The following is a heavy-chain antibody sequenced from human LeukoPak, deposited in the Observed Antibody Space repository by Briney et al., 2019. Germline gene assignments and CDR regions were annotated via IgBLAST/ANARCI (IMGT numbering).Heavy chain of an antibody. J-gene: IGHJ4*02. CDR3: ARRKYYYDSSGYYFDY. CDR2: IYYSGST. D-gene: IGHD3-22*01. Sequence: SETLSLTCTVSGGSISSYYWSWIRQPPGKGLEWIGDIYYSGSTNYNPALKSRVTISVDTSKNQFSLKLSSVTAADTAVYYCARRKYYYDSSGYYFDYWGQGTLVTVSS. CDR1: GGSISSYY. V-gene: IGHV4-59*08.